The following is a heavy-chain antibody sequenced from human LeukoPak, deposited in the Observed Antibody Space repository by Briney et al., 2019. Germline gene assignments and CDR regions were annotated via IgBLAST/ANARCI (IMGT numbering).Heavy chain of an antibody. CDR2: ISTSSSTI. CDR3: ARDGNYVWGSPYVDY. V-gene: IGHV3-48*02. Sequence: GGPLRLSCAASGFSFSSYNMNWVRQAPGKGLEWVSYISTSSSTIYYADSVKGRFTISRDNAKNSLYLQMNSLRDEDTAVYYCARDGNYVWGSPYVDYWGQGTLVTVSS. CDR1: GFSFSSYN. J-gene: IGHJ4*02. D-gene: IGHD3-16*01.